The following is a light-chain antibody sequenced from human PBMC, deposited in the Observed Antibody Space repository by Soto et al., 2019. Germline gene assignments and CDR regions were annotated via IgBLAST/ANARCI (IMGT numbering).Light chain of an antibody. V-gene: IGKV1-5*01. CDR2: DAS. CDR1: QFIDRW. J-gene: IGKJ2*01. Sequence: DIQMTQSPSTLSASVGDRVTITCRASQFIDRWLAWYQQKPGKAPQYLIFDASSLYGGVPLRFSGSGSGTEFTLTINSLQPDDSATYYCLQYSGSSYTFGQGTNVEIK. CDR3: LQYSGSSYT.